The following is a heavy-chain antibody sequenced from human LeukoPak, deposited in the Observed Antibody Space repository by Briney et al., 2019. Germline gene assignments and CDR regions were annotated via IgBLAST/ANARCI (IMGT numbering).Heavy chain of an antibody. V-gene: IGHV3-9*01. D-gene: IGHD1-7*01. CDR1: GFTFDDYA. CDR2: ISWNSGSI. J-gene: IGHJ4*02. Sequence: PGGSLRLSCAASGFTFDDYAMHWVRQAPGKGLEWVSGISWNSGSIGYADSVKGRFTISRDNAKNSLYLQMNSLRAEDTALYYCANWATELGYLYWGQGTLVTVSS. CDR3: ANWATELGYLY.